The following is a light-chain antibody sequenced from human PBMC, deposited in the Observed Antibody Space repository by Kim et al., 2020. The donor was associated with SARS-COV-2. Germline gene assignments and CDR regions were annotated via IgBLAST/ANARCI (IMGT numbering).Light chain of an antibody. Sequence: SYELTQSPSVSVSPGQTASITCSGDRLGNKYVCWYQQKPGQSPVVVIYQDTQRPSGIPERFSGSNSGNTATLTISGTQAMDEADYYCQAWDSTTTVFGG. J-gene: IGLJ2*01. CDR2: QDT. CDR3: QAWDSTTTV. V-gene: IGLV3-1*01. CDR1: RLGNKY.